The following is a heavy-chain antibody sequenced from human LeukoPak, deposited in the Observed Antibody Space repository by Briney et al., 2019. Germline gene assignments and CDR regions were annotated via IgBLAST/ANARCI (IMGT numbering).Heavy chain of an antibody. CDR3: ATTIPFHY. D-gene: IGHD2-21*01. CDR2: IYYGGNT. J-gene: IGHJ4*02. Sequence: SETLSLTCAVYGGSFSGYYWSWIRQPPGRGLEWIGEIYYGGNTNYNPSLKSRVNLSVDKSKNHFSLRLNSVTAADTAVYYCATTIPFHYWGQGILVTVSS. V-gene: IGHV4-34*01. CDR1: GGSFSGYY.